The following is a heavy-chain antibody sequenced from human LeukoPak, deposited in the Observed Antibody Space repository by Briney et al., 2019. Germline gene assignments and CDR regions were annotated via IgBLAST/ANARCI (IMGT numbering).Heavy chain of an antibody. D-gene: IGHD5-12*01. J-gene: IGHJ4*02. V-gene: IGHV4-34*01. CDR1: GGSISSYY. Sequence: SETLSLTCTVSGGSISSYYWSWIRQPPGKGLEWIGEINHSGSTNYNPSLKSRVTISVDTSKNQFSLKLSSVTAADTAVYYCASSLHSGHGIFDYWGQGTLVTVSS. CDR2: INHSGST. CDR3: ASSLHSGHGIFDY.